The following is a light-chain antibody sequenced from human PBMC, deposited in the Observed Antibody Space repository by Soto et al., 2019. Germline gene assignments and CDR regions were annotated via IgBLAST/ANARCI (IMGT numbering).Light chain of an antibody. V-gene: IGLV1-44*01. J-gene: IGLJ3*02. Sequence: QSVLTQRPSASGTPGQRVTISCSGSNSNIGRHTVNWYQQLPGTAPKLLIYTDNQRPSGVPDRFSDSKSGTSASLAISGLQSEDEAVYYCAAWDDSLQAWVFGGGTQLTVL. CDR1: NSNIGRHT. CDR3: AAWDDSLQAWV. CDR2: TDN.